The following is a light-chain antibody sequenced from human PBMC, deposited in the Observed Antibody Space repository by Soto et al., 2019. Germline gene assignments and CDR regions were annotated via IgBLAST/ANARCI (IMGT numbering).Light chain of an antibody. CDR2: DAS. Sequence: ASVGDTVTITCRASQTISVSLAWYQQKPGKAPNLLIYDASTLQGGVPSRFSGSGSGTEFTLTVTSLQPEDLATYFCQQYDKYSTFGHGTKVDIK. J-gene: IGKJ1*01. V-gene: IGKV1-5*01. CDR1: QTISVS. CDR3: QQYDKYST.